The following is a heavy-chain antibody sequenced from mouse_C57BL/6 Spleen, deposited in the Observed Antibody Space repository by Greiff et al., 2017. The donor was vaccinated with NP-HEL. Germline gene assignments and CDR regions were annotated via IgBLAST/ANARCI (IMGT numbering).Heavy chain of an antibody. D-gene: IGHD1-1*01. CDR1: GYTFTSYW. Sequence: QVQLQQPGAELVMPGASVKLSCKASGYTFTSYWMHWVKQRPGQGLEWIGEIDPSDSYTNYNQKFKGKSTLTVDKSSSTAYMQLSSLTSEDSAVYYCARPHYYGSSLDYWGQGTTLTVSS. CDR2: IDPSDSYT. J-gene: IGHJ2*01. V-gene: IGHV1-69*01. CDR3: ARPHYYGSSLDY.